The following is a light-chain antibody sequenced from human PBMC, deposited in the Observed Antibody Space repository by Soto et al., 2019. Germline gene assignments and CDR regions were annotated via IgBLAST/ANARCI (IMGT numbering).Light chain of an antibody. CDR2: GAS. CDR1: QSVSSY. J-gene: IGKJ1*01. V-gene: IGKV3-20*01. CDR3: QQYGSSPWT. Sequence: EIVLTQSPSTLSFSAGERATLSCRASQSVSSYLAWYQQKPGQAPRLLIYGASSRATGIPDRFSGSGSGTDFTLTISRLEPEDFAVYYCQQYGSSPWTFGQGTKVDIK.